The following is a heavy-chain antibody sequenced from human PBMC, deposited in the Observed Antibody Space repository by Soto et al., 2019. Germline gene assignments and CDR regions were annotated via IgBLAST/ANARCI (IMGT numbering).Heavy chain of an antibody. J-gene: IGHJ4*02. D-gene: IGHD6-19*01. CDR1: GGSISSGDYY. V-gene: IGHV4-30-4*01. CDR3: ARTSFGYRSGGIDY. CDR2: IYYSGST. Sequence: QVQLQESGPGLVKPSQTLSLTCTVSGGSISSGDYYWSWIRQPPGKGLEWIGYIYYSGSTYYNPSLKSRITISVATSKTQFPLKLSSVTAADTAVYYCARTSFGYRSGGIDYWGQGTLVTVSS.